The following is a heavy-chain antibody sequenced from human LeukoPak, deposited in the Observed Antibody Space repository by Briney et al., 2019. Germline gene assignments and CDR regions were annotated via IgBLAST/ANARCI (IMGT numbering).Heavy chain of an antibody. CDR2: IRYDGSNN. Sequence: GGSLRLSCAASGFTFSNFAMHWVRQAPGKGLEWVSFIRYDGSNNYYADSVKGRFTISRDNSKNTLYLKMNSLRAEDTAVYYCAKTTIVGVTVDAFDIWGQGTMVTVSS. V-gene: IGHV3-30*02. D-gene: IGHD1-26*01. CDR3: AKTTIVGVTVDAFDI. J-gene: IGHJ3*02. CDR1: GFTFSNFA.